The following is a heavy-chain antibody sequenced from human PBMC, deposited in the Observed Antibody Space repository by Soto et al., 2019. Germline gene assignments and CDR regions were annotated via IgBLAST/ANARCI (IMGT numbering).Heavy chain of an antibody. V-gene: IGHV1-69*01. CDR2: IIPIFGTA. Sequence: QVQLVQSGAEVKKPGSSVKVSCKASGGTFSSYAISWVRQAPGQGLEWMGGIIPIFGTANYAQKFQGRVTIIADEFTIPAYMELSSLRSEYTAVYYCASSEYSSSWPFYFGIYVWGQGTTVTVSS. CDR1: GGTFSSYA. CDR3: ASSEYSSSWPFYFGIYV. J-gene: IGHJ6*01. D-gene: IGHD6-13*01.